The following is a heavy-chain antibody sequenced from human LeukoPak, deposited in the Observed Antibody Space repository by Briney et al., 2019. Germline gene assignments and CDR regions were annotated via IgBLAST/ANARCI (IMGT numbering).Heavy chain of an antibody. V-gene: IGHV1-69*04. J-gene: IGHJ1*01. CDR1: GGTFSSYA. CDR2: IIPIFGIA. Sequence: GASVKVSCKASGGTFSSYAIIWVRQAPGQGVEWMGRIIPIFGIANYAQKFQGRVTITADKSTSTAYMELSSLRSEDTAVYYCAKETTYYYDSSGFLGFQHWGQGTLVTVSS. D-gene: IGHD3-22*01. CDR3: AKETTYYYDSSGFLGFQH.